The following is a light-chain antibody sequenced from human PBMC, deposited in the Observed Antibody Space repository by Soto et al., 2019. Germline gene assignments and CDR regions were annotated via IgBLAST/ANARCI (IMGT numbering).Light chain of an antibody. CDR1: QSVSSSF. CDR2: GAS. J-gene: IGKJ1*01. CDR3: QQYDSSLT. Sequence: DIVLTQSPASLSLPPGERATLSCRASQSVSSSFLAWYQQKPGQAHRLLIYGASRRATGIADRFTGSGSGTDFALIISRLEPEDVALYYWQQYDSSLTFGLGTKVEIK. V-gene: IGKV3-20*01.